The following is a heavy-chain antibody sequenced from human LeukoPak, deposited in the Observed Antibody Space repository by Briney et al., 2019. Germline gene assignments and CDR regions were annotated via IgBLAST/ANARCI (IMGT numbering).Heavy chain of an antibody. D-gene: IGHD4-17*01. CDR2: ISGSGGST. V-gene: IGHV3-23*01. CDR3: AKDPHYGDSTHGYYCYYMDV. CDR1: LFTFSSYA. Sequence: GRSLRLSRAASLFTFSSYAMSWVRQPPGKGREGVSAISGSGGSTYYADSVKGRFTISRDNSKNTLYLQMNSLRAEDTVVYYCAKDPHYGDSTHGYYCYYMDVWGKGTTVTVSS. J-gene: IGHJ6*03.